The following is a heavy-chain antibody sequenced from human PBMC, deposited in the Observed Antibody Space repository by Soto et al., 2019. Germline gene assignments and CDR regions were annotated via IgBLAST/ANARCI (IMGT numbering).Heavy chain of an antibody. V-gene: IGHV4-39*01. CDR1: GGSISSSSYY. Sequence: SETLSLTCTVSGGSISSSSYYWGWIRQPPGKGLEWIGSIYHTGNTYYKPSLKSRVSISIDTSRNQFSLKLTSVTAADTGVYYCASSSPFHYWGPGILVTVSS. CDR3: ASSSPFHY. D-gene: IGHD6-6*01. CDR2: IYHTGNT. J-gene: IGHJ4*02.